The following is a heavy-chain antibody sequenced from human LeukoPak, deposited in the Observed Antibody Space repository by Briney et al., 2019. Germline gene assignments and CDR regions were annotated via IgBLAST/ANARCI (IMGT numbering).Heavy chain of an antibody. J-gene: IGHJ4*02. CDR2: ISGSGGST. CDR3: ANRNYYGSGTFFDY. Sequence: PGGSLRLSCAASGFTFNSYAMSWVRQAPGKGLECVSAISGSGGSTYYADSVKGRFTISRDNSKNTLYVQMNSLRAEDTAVYYCANRNYYGSGTFFDYWGQGTLVTVSS. CDR1: GFTFNSYA. V-gene: IGHV3-23*01. D-gene: IGHD3-10*01.